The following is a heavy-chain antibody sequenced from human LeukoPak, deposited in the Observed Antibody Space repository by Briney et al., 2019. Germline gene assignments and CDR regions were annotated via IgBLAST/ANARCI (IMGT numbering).Heavy chain of an antibody. V-gene: IGHV3-23*01. Sequence: PGRSLRLSCAASGFTFSSYWMSWVRQAPGKGLEWVSGISGSGTNTDYADSVKGRFTISRDNSKNTLYLQMNSLRAEDTAVYYCAKTPAPVFGSKHYFDYWGQGTLVTVSS. CDR2: ISGSGTNT. J-gene: IGHJ4*02. CDR1: GFTFSSYW. D-gene: IGHD3-3*01. CDR3: AKTPAPVFGSKHYFDY.